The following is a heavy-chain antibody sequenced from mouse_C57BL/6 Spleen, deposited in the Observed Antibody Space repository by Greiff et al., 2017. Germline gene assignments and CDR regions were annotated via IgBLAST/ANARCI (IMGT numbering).Heavy chain of an antibody. Sequence: QVQLQQSGAELVRPGASVKLSCKASGYTFTDYYIHWVKQRPGQGLEWIARIYPGSGNPYYNEKFKGKATLTAEKSSSTAYMQLSSLTSEDSAVYFCARIWAYAMDYWGQGTSVTVSS. J-gene: IGHJ4*01. CDR3: ARIWAYAMDY. D-gene: IGHD1-1*02. CDR2: IYPGSGNP. CDR1: GYTFTDYY. V-gene: IGHV1-76*01.